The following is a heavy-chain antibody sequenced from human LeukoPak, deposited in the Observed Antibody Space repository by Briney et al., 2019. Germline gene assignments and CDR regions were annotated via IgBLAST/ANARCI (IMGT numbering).Heavy chain of an antibody. J-gene: IGHJ6*02. D-gene: IGHD2-8*01. V-gene: IGHV1-8*01. Sequence: ASVKVSCKASGYTFTSYDINWVRQATGQGLEWMGWMNPNSGNTGYAQKFQGRVTMTRNTSISTAYMELSSLRSEDTAVYYCARAFYCTNGVCFNYYGMDVWGQGTTVTVSS. CDR1: GYTFTSYD. CDR3: ARAFYCTNGVCFNYYGMDV. CDR2: MNPNSGNT.